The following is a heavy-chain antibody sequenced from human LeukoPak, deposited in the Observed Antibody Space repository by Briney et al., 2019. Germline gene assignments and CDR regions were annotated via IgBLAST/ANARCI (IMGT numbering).Heavy chain of an antibody. CDR3: ARESITIFGVYYMDV. V-gene: IGHV4-34*01. CDR1: GGSFSGYY. Sequence: SETLSLTCAVYGGSFSGYYWSWIRQPPGKGLEWIGEINHSGSTNYNPSLKSRVTISVDTSKNQFSLKLSSVTAADTAVYYCARESITIFGVYYMDVWGKGTTVTVSS. D-gene: IGHD3-3*01. J-gene: IGHJ6*03. CDR2: INHSGST.